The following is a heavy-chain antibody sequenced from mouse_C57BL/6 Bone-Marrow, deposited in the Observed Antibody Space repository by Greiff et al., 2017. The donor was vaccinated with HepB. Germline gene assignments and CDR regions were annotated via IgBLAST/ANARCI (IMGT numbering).Heavy chain of an antibody. D-gene: IGHD2-5*01. CDR1: GFSLTSYG. Sequence: QVTLKESGPGLVAPSQSLSITCTVSGFSLTSYGVHWVRQPPGKGLEWLVVIWSDGSTTYNSALKSRLSISKDNSKSQVFLKMNSLQTDDTAMYYCARHRYSNYYAMDYWGQGTSVTVSS. CDR2: IWSDGST. J-gene: IGHJ4*01. V-gene: IGHV2-6-1*01. CDR3: ARHRYSNYYAMDY.